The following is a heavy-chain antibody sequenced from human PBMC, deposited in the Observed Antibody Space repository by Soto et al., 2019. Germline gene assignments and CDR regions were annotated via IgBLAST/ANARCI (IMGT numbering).Heavy chain of an antibody. CDR3: AKDAKTTSGWFLDS. Sequence: GGSLRLSCAASGFTFSSYAMTWVRQAPGKGLERVSAITGSGVSTYHADSVKGRFTISRDNSANTLYLQMNGLSAEDTAVYYCAKDAKTTSGWFLDSWGPGTLVTVSS. V-gene: IGHV3-23*01. J-gene: IGHJ4*02. D-gene: IGHD6-19*01. CDR2: ITGSGVST. CDR1: GFTFSSYA.